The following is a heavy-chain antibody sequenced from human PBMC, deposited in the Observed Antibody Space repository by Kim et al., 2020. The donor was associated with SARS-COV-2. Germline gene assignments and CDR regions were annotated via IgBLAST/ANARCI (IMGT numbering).Heavy chain of an antibody. CDR3: ATTSDGGATFFDY. V-gene: IGHV4-4*09. J-gene: IGHJ4*02. D-gene: IGHD1-26*01. Sequence: YNPSLKSRVTISVDTSKNQFSLKLSSVTAADTAVYYCATTSDGGATFFDYWGQGTLVTVSS.